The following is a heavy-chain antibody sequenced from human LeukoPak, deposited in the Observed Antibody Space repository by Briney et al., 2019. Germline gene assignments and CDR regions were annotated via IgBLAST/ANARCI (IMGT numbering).Heavy chain of an antibody. D-gene: IGHD3-22*01. Sequence: SETLSLTCTVSGGSTSSGGYYWSWIRQHPGKGLEWIGYIYYSGNTYYNPSLKSRVFISVDTSKSQFSLKLSSVTAADTAVYYCARGGDSSGYYLWGQGTLITVSS. CDR1: GGSTSSGGYY. CDR2: IYYSGNT. V-gene: IGHV4-31*03. J-gene: IGHJ5*02. CDR3: ARGGDSSGYYL.